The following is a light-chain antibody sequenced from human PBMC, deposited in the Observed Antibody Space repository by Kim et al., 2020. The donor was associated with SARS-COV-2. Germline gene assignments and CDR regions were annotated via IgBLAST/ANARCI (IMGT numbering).Light chain of an antibody. CDR3: QQYHNFPWT. Sequence: AAFGDRVTLTFRASQDIANHLAWFQQKPGTAPKSLIFAASSLQSAVPSEFSGSGSGTDFTLTISSLQPEDFATYYCQQYHNFPWTFGQGTKVDIK. J-gene: IGKJ1*01. CDR2: AAS. CDR1: QDIANH. V-gene: IGKV1-16*02.